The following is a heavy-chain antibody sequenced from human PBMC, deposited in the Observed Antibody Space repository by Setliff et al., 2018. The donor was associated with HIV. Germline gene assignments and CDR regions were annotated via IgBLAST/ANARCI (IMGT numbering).Heavy chain of an antibody. D-gene: IGHD1-26*01. CDR2: IIPILGIA. CDR3: ASGSHGEGATDY. CDR1: GGTFSSYG. J-gene: IGHJ4*02. Sequence: SVKVSCKSSGGTFSSYGISWVRQAPGQGLEWMGGIIPILGIANYAQKFQGRVTITADKSTSTAYVELSSLRSEDTAVYYCASGSHGEGATDYWGLGTLVTVSS. V-gene: IGHV1-69*10.